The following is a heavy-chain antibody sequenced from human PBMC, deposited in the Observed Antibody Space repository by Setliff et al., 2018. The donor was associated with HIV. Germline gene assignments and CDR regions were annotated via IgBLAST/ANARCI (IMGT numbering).Heavy chain of an antibody. D-gene: IGHD3-3*01. V-gene: IGHV3-23*01. CDR2: ISGSGVNS. CDR3: AKNVEWILSYFDS. CDR1: GFTFSNYV. J-gene: IGHJ4*02. Sequence: GGSLRLSCAASGFTFSNYVINWVRQAPGKGLEWISGISGSGVNSYYADSVKGRFTISGDNSTNTVYLQMNSLRAEDTAVYYCAKNVEWILSYFDSWGQGTLVTAPQ.